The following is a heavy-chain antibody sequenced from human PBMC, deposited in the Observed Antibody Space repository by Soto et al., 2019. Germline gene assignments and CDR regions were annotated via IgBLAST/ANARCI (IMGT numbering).Heavy chain of an antibody. V-gene: IGHV3-11*01. CDR3: AKSPLYCGGDCYSRVY. CDR1: GFTFSDYY. D-gene: IGHD2-21*02. Sequence: ESGGGLVKPGGSLRLSCAASGFTFSDYYMSWIRQAPGKGLEWVSYISSSGSTIYYADSVKGRFTISRDNAKNSLYLQMNSRRSEDTAVYYCAKSPLYCGGDCYSRVYWGQGTLVTVSS. J-gene: IGHJ4*02. CDR2: ISSSGSTI.